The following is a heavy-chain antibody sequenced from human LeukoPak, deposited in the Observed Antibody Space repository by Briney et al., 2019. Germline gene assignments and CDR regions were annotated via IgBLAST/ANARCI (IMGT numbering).Heavy chain of an antibody. CDR3: ARDGCSSTSCPPWNYYYYMDV. CDR1: GYTFTSYD. D-gene: IGHD2-2*01. V-gene: IGHV1-2*02. CDR2: INPNSGGT. J-gene: IGHJ6*03. Sequence: ASVKVSCKASGYTFTSYDINWVRQAPGQGLEWMGWINPNSGGTNYAQKFQGRVTTTRDTSISTAYMELSRLRSDDTAVYYCARDGCSSTSCPPWNYYYYMDVWGKGTTVTVSS.